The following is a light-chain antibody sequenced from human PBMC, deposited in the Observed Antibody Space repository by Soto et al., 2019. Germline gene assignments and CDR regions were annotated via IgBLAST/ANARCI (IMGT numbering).Light chain of an antibody. J-gene: IGLJ2*01. CDR1: SSDVGGYNY. CDR3: SSYAGSNNVV. Sequence: QSALTQPPSASGSPGQSVTISCTGTSSDVGGYNYVSWYQQHPGKAPKLIIYEVNKRPSGVPDRFSGSKSGNTASLTVSGLRADDEADYYCSSYAGSNNVVFGGGTQLTVL. V-gene: IGLV2-8*01. CDR2: EVN.